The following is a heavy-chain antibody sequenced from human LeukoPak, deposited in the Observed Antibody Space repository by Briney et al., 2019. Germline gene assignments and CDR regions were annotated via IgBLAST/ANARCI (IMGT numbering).Heavy chain of an antibody. CDR1: GFTVSSNY. Sequence: GGSLRLSCAASGFTVSSNYMSWVRQAPGKGLEWVSVIYSGGSTYYADSVKGRFTISRDNPKNTLYLQMNSLRAEDTAVYYCARDYYDSSGYYPLVDWGQGTLVTVSS. CDR3: ARDYYDSSGYYPLVD. CDR2: IYSGGST. J-gene: IGHJ4*02. D-gene: IGHD3-22*01. V-gene: IGHV3-53*01.